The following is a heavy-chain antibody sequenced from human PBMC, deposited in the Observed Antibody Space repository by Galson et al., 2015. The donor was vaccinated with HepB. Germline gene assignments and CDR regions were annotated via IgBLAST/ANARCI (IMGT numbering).Heavy chain of an antibody. CDR1: GFTFSDYH. Sequence: SLRLSCAASGFTFSDYHMTWIRQAPGKGLEWVSYISRSSSYTNYTDSVKGRFTISRDNAKNSLFLHLNSLRAEDTAVYYCARVTREGYSYGFPLDYWGQGTLVTVSS. D-gene: IGHD5-18*01. J-gene: IGHJ4*02. CDR3: ARVTREGYSYGFPLDY. CDR2: ISRSSSYT. V-gene: IGHV3-11*06.